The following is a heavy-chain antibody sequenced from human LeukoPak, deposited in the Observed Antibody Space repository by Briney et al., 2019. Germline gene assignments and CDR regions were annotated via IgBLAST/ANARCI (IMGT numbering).Heavy chain of an antibody. V-gene: IGHV3-30-3*01. CDR2: ISYDGSNK. Sequence: PGRSLRLSCAASGFTFSSYAMHWVRQAPGKGLEWVAVISYDGSNKYYADSVKGRFTISRDNSKNTLYLQMNSLRAEDTAVYYSARDNDYYGSGSYSWFDPWGQGTLVTVSS. CDR3: ARDNDYYGSGSYSWFDP. D-gene: IGHD3-10*01. J-gene: IGHJ5*02. CDR1: GFTFSSYA.